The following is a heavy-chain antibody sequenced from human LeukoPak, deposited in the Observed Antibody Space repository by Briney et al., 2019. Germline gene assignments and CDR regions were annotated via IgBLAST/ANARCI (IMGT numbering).Heavy chain of an antibody. CDR2: ISAYNGNT. D-gene: IGHD6-13*01. V-gene: IGHV1-18*04. Sequence: ASVKVSCKASGYTFISYYLHWVRQAPGQGLEWMGWISAYNGNTNYAQNVQGRVTMTTDTSTSTAYMELRSLRSDDTAVYYCARVFTAGYSSSWYQDYWGQGTLVTVSS. J-gene: IGHJ4*02. CDR1: GYTFISYY. CDR3: ARVFTAGYSSSWYQDY.